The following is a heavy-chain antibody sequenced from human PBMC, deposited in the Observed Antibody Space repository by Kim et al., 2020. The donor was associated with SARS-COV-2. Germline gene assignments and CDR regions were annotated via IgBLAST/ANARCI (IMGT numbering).Heavy chain of an antibody. CDR3: ARTRSMDV. CDR2: NGNT. V-gene: IGHV1-3*01. J-gene: IGHJ6*02. Sequence: NGNTKYSQKFQGRVTFTRDTSATTAYMELSSLRSEDTAVYYCARTRSMDVWGQGTTVIVSS.